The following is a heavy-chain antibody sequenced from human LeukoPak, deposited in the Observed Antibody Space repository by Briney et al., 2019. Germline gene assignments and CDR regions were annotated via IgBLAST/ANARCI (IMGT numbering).Heavy chain of an antibody. CDR1: GYSISSGYY. V-gene: IGHV4-38-2*02. CDR2: INHSGST. CDR3: ARGLWGIAVAGTEEWFDP. D-gene: IGHD6-19*01. J-gene: IGHJ5*02. Sequence: PSETLSLTCTVSGYSISSGYYWGWIRQPPGKGLEWIGSINHSGSTYYNPSLKSRVTISVDTSKNQFSLKLSSVTAADTAVYYCARGLWGIAVAGTEEWFDPWGQGTLVTVSS.